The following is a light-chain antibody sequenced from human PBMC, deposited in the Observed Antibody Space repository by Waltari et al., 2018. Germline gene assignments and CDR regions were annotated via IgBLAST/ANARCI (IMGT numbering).Light chain of an antibody. J-gene: IGLJ2*01. Sequence: QSVLTQPPSVSGAPGQRVPISCTGRRSNIGAGYDVHWSQQLPGTAPKLLIYGNSNRPSGVPDRFSGSKSGTSASLAITGLQAEDEADYYCQSYDSSLSGFVVFGGGTKLTVL. CDR2: GNS. V-gene: IGLV1-40*01. CDR1: RSNIGAGYD. CDR3: QSYDSSLSGFVV.